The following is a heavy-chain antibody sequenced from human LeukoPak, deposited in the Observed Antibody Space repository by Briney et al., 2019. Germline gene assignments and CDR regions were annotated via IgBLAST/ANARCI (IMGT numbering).Heavy chain of an antibody. CDR1: GYSFTSYW. J-gene: IGHJ4*02. CDR3: ARIGSNSSSWYYPLGY. Sequence: PGESLKISCKGSGYSFTSYWIGWVRQMPGKGLEWMGIIYPGDSDTRYSPSFQGQVTISADKSISTAYLQWSSLKASDTAMYYCARIGSNSSSWYYPLGYWGQGTLVTVSS. CDR2: IYPGDSDT. D-gene: IGHD6-13*01. V-gene: IGHV5-51*01.